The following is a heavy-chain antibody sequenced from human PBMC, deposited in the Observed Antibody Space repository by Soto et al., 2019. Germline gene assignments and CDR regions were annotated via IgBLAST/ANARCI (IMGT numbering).Heavy chain of an antibody. V-gene: IGHV3-30*18. CDR1: GFTFSSYG. CDR3: AKDLLEGYGHARQPDY. J-gene: IGHJ4*02. CDR2: ISYDGSNK. D-gene: IGHD5-18*01. Sequence: QVQLVESGGGVVQPGRSLRLSCAASGFTFSSYGMHWVRQAPGKGLEWVAIISYDGSNKYYADSLKGRFTISRDNSKNTLYLQVTSLRAEDTAVYYCAKDLLEGYGHARQPDYWGQGTLVTVSS.